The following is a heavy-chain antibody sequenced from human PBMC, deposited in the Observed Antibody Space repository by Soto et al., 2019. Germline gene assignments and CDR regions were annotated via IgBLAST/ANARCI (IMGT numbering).Heavy chain of an antibody. CDR2: IDGVGAGT. J-gene: IGHJ4*02. Sequence: EEQLVQSGGGSVQPGGSLRLSCAASGFTFTNYWMHWVRQVPGKGLVWVSRIDGVGAGTSYSDSVRGRFTISRDNAENMLYLQMNSLRAEDTAVYYCTTGFEYWGQGTLVTVSS. CDR3: TTGFEY. CDR1: GFTFTNYW. V-gene: IGHV3-74*01.